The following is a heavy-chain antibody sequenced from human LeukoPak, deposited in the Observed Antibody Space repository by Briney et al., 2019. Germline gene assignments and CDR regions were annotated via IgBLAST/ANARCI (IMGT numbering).Heavy chain of an antibody. V-gene: IGHV4-34*01. D-gene: IGHD3-10*01. CDR1: GGSFSGYY. CDR2: INHSGST. Sequence: SETLSLTCAVYGGSFSGYYWSWIRQPPGKGLEWIGEINHSGSTNYYPSLKSRVTISVDTSKNQFSLKLSSVTAADTAVYYCARGYGPFDYWGQGTLVTVSS. CDR3: ARGYGPFDY. J-gene: IGHJ4*02.